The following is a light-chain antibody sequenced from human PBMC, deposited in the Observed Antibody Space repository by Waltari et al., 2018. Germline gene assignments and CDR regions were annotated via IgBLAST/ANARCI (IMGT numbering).Light chain of an antibody. CDR3: QQYRSLPLT. J-gene: IGKJ2*01. Sequence: IQLTQTPSSLSASVGDRLPITCQASQDTGDSLNWFQHKPGTPPELLIYAVSRLDYGVPSRFTGSRSGTNYSFSITNLQPDDIATYFCQQYRSLPLTFGQGTK. CDR2: AVS. CDR1: QDTGDS. V-gene: IGKV1-33*01.